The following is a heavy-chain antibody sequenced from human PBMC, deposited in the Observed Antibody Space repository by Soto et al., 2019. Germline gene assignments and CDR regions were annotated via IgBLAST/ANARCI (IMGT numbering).Heavy chain of an antibody. CDR2: INSDGSST. CDR3: ARGQWIQKFDY. D-gene: IGHD5-18*01. Sequence: EVQLVESGGGLVQPGGSLRLSCAASGFTFSSYWMHWVRQAPGKGLVWVSRINSDGSSTSYADSVKGRFTVSRDNAKNTLYLKMNSLRAEDTAVYYCARGQWIQKFDYWGQGTLVTVSS. CDR1: GFTFSSYW. V-gene: IGHV3-74*01. J-gene: IGHJ4*02.